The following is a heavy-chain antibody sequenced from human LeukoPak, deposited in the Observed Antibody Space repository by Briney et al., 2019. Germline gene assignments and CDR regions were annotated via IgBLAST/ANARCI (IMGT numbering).Heavy chain of an antibody. CDR3: AKGLDGSGSYSVRGNWFDP. J-gene: IGHJ5*02. Sequence: GGSLRLSCAASGFTFSSYAMSWVRQAPGKGLEWVSAISGSGGSTYYADSVEGRFTISRDNSKNTLYLQLNSLRAEDTAVYYCAKGLDGSGSYSVRGNWFDPWGQGPLVTVPT. CDR2: ISGSGGST. D-gene: IGHD3-10*01. CDR1: GFTFSSYA. V-gene: IGHV3-23*01.